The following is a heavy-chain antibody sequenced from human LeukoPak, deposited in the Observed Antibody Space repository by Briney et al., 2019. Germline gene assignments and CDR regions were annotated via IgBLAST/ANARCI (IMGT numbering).Heavy chain of an antibody. V-gene: IGHV4-59*11. CDR3: AGSGGLSNQGAVFDY. CDR1: GDSITNHY. D-gene: IGHD3-10*01. CDR2: IYYSGSI. J-gene: IGHJ4*02. Sequence: PSETLSLTCTVSGDSITNHYWSLIRRPPGKALEWIGYIYYSGSINYNPSLKSRVTISVDTSRNQFSMKLNSVTAADTAVYYCAGSGGLSNQGAVFDYWGQGTLVTVSS.